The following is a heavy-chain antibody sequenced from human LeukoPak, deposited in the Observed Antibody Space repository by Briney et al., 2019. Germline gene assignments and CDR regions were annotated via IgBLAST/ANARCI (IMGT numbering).Heavy chain of an antibody. D-gene: IGHD3-16*01. CDR3: GRDWGLGAAFDI. J-gene: IGHJ3*02. CDR2: INSDGCST. Sequence: PGGSLRLSCAASGFTFSSYWMHWVRQVPGKGLVWVSRINSDGCSTSYADSVKGRFTISRDNAKKTLYLQMNSLRAEDTAVYYCGRDWGLGAAFDIWGQGTMVTVSS. CDR1: GFTFSSYW. V-gene: IGHV3-74*01.